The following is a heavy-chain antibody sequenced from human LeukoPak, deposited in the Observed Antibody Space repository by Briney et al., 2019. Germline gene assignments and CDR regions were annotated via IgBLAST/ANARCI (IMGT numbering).Heavy chain of an antibody. CDR1: GFTVSSNY. D-gene: IGHD6-19*01. CDR3: ARGLSPGYSSGWLDAFDI. V-gene: IGHV3-53*01. CDR2: IYSGGST. J-gene: IGHJ3*02. Sequence: GGSLRLSCAASGFTVSSNYMSWVRQAPGKGLEWVSVIYSGGSTYYADSVKGRFTISRDNAKNSLYLQMNSLRAEDTAVYYCARGLSPGYSSGWLDAFDIWGQGTMVTVSS.